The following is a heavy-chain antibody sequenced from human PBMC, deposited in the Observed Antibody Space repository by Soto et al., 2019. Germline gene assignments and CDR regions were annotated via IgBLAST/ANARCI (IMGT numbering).Heavy chain of an antibody. CDR2: IYYSGST. CDR1: GGSISSYY. D-gene: IGHD3-10*01. Sequence: SETLSLTCTVSGGSISSYYWSWIRQPPGKGLEWIGYIYYSGSTNYNPSLKSRVTISVDTSKNQFSLKLSSVTAADTAVYYCARDRSYYGSGSYYTLFDYWGQGTLVTVSS. V-gene: IGHV4-59*01. CDR3: ARDRSYYGSGSYYTLFDY. J-gene: IGHJ4*02.